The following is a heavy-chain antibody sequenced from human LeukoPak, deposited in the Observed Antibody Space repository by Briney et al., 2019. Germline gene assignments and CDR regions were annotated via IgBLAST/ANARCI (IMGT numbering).Heavy chain of an antibody. CDR2: INPSGGST. D-gene: IGHD4-17*01. V-gene: IGHV1-46*01. CDR1: GYTFTSYY. CDR3: ASSRDSTVTTPI. Sequence: ASVKVSCKASGYTFTSYYMHWVRQAPGEGLEWMGIINPSGGSTSYAQKFQGRVTMTRDMSTSTVYMELSSLRSEDTAVYYCASSRDSTVTTPIWGQGTLVTVSS. J-gene: IGHJ4*02.